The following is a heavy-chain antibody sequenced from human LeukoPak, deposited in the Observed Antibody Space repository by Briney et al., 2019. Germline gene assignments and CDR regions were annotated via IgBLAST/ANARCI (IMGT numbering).Heavy chain of an antibody. V-gene: IGHV1-18*01. Sequence: ASVKVSCKASGYTFTSYGISWVRQAPGQGLEWMGWISAYNGNTNYAQKLQGRVTMTTDTSTSTAYMELRSLRSDDTAVYYCARDSYCSGGSCYSLTLDYWGQGTLVTVSS. CDR3: ARDSYCSGGSCYSLTLDY. D-gene: IGHD2-15*01. CDR2: ISAYNGNT. CDR1: GYTFTSYG. J-gene: IGHJ4*02.